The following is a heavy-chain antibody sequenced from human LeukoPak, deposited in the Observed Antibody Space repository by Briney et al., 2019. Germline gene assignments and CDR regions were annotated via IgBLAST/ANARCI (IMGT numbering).Heavy chain of an antibody. CDR1: GFTFSNYW. CDR2: IKSDGRST. CDR3: VRDWSSSFDY. D-gene: IGHD2-8*02. Sequence: PGGSLRLSCAASGFTFSNYWMDWVRQAPGKGLVWVSSIKSDGRSTNYADSVKGRFTTSRDNAKNTLFLQMNSLRAEDTAVYYCVRDWSSSFDYWGQGTLVTVSS. J-gene: IGHJ4*02. V-gene: IGHV3-74*01.